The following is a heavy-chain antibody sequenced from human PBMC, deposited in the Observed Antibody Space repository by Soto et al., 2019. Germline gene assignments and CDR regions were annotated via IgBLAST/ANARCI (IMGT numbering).Heavy chain of an antibody. CDR2: IIPVFGTG. D-gene: IGHD5-18*01. Sequence: QVQLVQSGAEVKKPGSSVKVSCKASGGTFSSYAISWVRQAPGQGLEWMGGIIPVFGTGIYAQKFQGRVTITADKCTNTAYMELSRLRSEDTAVYFCARVGGTGGYTYGLDYWGQGTLVTVSS. V-gene: IGHV1-69*06. CDR1: GGTFSSYA. J-gene: IGHJ4*02. CDR3: ARVGGTGGYTYGLDY.